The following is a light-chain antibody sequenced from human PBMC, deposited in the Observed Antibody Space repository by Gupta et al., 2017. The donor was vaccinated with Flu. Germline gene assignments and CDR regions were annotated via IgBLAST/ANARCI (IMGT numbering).Light chain of an antibody. V-gene: IGKV3-11*01. CDR1: QSVGTS. J-gene: IGKJ4*01. CDR2: DAS. Sequence: PGERATLSCRASQSVGTSLAWYQQRPGQPPSLLIYDASSRATGTPARFSGSGSGTDFTLTITSLEPEDFAVYFCQQRADWLTFGGGTKVEI. CDR3: QQRADWLT.